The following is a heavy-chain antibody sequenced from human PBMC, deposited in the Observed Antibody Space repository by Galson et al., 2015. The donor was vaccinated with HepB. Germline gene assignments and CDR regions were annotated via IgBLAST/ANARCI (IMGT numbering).Heavy chain of an antibody. J-gene: IGHJ4*02. CDR3: ARVDSSSWYRYYFDY. CDR2: IYSGGST. Sequence: SLRLSCAASGFTVSSNYMSWVRQAPGKGLEWVSVIYSGGSTYYADSVKGRFTISRHNSKNTLYLQMNSLRAEDTAVYYCARVDSSSWYRYYFDYWGQGTLVTVSS. D-gene: IGHD6-13*01. CDR1: GFTVSSNY. V-gene: IGHV3-53*04.